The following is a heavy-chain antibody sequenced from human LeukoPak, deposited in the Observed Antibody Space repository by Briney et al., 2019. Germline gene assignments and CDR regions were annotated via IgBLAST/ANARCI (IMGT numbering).Heavy chain of an antibody. D-gene: IGHD5-18*01. V-gene: IGHV4-39*07. CDR1: GGSISSSSYY. J-gene: IGHJ3*02. CDR2: IYYSGST. Sequence: NPSETLSLTCTVSGGSISSSSYYWGWIRQPPGKGLEWIGSIYYSGSTYYNPSLKSRVTISVDTSKNQFSLKLSSVTAADTAVYYCARGNSYGFRAPLFHAFDIWGQGTMVTVSS. CDR3: ARGNSYGFRAPLFHAFDI.